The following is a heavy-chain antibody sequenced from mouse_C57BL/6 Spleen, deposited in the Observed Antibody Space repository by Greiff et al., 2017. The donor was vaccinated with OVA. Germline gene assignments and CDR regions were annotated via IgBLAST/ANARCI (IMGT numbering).Heavy chain of an antibody. V-gene: IGHV5-4*01. J-gene: IGHJ2*01. CDR2: ISDGGSYT. Sequence: EVQLVESGGGLVKPGGSLKLSCAASGFTFSSYAMSWFRQTPEKRLEWVATISDGGSYTYYPDNVKGRFTISRDNAKNNLYLQMSHLKSEDTAMYYCAREGYYGSFDYWGQGTTLTVSS. CDR3: AREGYYGSFDY. CDR1: GFTFSSYA. D-gene: IGHD1-1*01.